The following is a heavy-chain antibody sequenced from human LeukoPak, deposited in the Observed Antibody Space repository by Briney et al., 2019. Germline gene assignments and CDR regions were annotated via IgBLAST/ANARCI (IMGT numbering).Heavy chain of an antibody. CDR3: AREVATRGYFDY. Sequence: TLSLTCTVSGGSISSGAYYWSWIRQHPGKGLEWIGYIYYSGSTYYNPSLKSRVTISIDTSTNQFSLKLSSVTAADTAVYCCAREVATRGYFDYWGQGTLVTVSS. CDR2: IYYSGST. D-gene: IGHD5-12*01. V-gene: IGHV4-31*03. J-gene: IGHJ4*02. CDR1: GGSISSGAYY.